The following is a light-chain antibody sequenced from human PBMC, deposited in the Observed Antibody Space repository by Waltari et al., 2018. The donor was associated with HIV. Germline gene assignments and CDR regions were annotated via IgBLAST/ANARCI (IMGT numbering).Light chain of an antibody. CDR2: EDN. CDR3: QSYDSSNHWV. Sequence: NFMLTQPHSVSESPGKTVTISCTRSSGSIASNYVQWSQQRPGSSPTTVIYEDNQRPSGVPARFSGSIDSSSTSASLTISGLKTEDEADYYCQSYDSSNHWVFGGGTKLTVL. V-gene: IGLV6-57*01. CDR1: SGSIASNY. J-gene: IGLJ3*02.